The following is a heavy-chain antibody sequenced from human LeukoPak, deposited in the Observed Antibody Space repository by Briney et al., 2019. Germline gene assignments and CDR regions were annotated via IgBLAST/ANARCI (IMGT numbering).Heavy chain of an antibody. Sequence: PSETLSLTCTVSGYSISSGYYWGWIRQPPGKGLEWIGSIYHSGSTYYNPSLKSRVTISVDTSKNQFSLKLSSVTAADTAVHYCARDYGDYYAFDIWGQGTMVTVSS. CDR3: ARDYGDYYAFDI. D-gene: IGHD4-17*01. V-gene: IGHV4-38-2*02. CDR1: GYSISSGYY. J-gene: IGHJ3*02. CDR2: IYHSGST.